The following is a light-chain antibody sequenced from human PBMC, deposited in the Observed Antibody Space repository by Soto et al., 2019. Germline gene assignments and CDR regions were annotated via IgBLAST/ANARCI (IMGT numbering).Light chain of an antibody. J-gene: IGLJ3*02. V-gene: IGLV3-21*02. CDR1: NIGSTS. CDR2: DNG. Sequence: SYELTQPPSVSVAPGQTARIACGGSNIGSTSVHWYQQKPGQAPVLVVYDNGARPSMIPERFSGSNSGNTATLTITRVEAGDEADYYCQSYDSSNWVFGGGTKLTVL. CDR3: QSYDSSNWV.